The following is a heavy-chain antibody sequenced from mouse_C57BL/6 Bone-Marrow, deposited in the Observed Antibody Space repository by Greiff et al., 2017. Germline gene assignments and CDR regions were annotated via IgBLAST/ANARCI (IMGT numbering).Heavy chain of an antibody. V-gene: IGHV5-4*01. CDR1: GFTFSSYA. CDR3: AREGNLDY. J-gene: IGHJ2*01. Sequence: EVQVVESGGGLVKPGGSLKLSCAASGFTFSSYAMSWVRQTPEKRLEWVATISDGGSYTYYPENVKGRFTISRDNAKNNLYLQMSHLKSEDTAMYYCAREGNLDYWGQGTTRTVAS. D-gene: IGHD2-1*01. CDR2: ISDGGSYT.